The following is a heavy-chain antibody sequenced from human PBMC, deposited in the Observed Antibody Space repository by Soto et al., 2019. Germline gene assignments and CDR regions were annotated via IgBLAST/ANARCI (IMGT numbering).Heavy chain of an antibody. CDR3: ARVLCSSTTCYSPDSFDP. D-gene: IGHD2-2*01. J-gene: IGHJ5*02. CDR2: IYYSGSA. Sequence: SETLCLTCTVSGGSISSYYWSWIRQPPGKGLEWIGYIYYSGSANYNPPLKSRLTISVDTSKNQFSLKLTSVTAADTAVYYCARVLCSSTTCYSPDSFDPRGQGTLVTVSS. V-gene: IGHV4-59*12. CDR1: GGSISSYY.